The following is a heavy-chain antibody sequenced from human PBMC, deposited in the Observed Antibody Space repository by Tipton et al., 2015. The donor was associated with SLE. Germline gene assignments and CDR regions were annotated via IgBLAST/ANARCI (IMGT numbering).Heavy chain of an antibody. CDR3: ARRRYTSGSYVGYNWFDP. D-gene: IGHD3-3*01. J-gene: IGHJ5*02. Sequence: LRLSCAASGFTFSSYSMNWVRQAPGKGLEWIGSIYYSGTTYYNSSLKSRVTITVDTSKNHFSLKLSSVTAADTAIYYCARRRYTSGSYVGYNWFDPWGQGTLVTVSS. CDR1: GFTFSSYS. CDR2: IYYSGTT. V-gene: IGHV4-39*07.